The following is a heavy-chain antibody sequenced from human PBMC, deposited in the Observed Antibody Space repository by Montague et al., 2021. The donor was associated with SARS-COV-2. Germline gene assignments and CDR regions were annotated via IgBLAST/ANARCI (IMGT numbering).Heavy chain of an antibody. CDR2: INHSGST. CDR1: GGSLSGYY. Sequence: SETLSLTCVVYGGSLSGYYWSWIRQPPGKGLEWIGEINHSGSTNYNPSLKSRVTISVDTSKKQFPLRLNSVTAADTAVYYCARGGGYSYGALDYWGQGTLVTVSS. CDR3: ARGGGYSYGALDY. D-gene: IGHD5-18*01. V-gene: IGHV4-34*01. J-gene: IGHJ4*02.